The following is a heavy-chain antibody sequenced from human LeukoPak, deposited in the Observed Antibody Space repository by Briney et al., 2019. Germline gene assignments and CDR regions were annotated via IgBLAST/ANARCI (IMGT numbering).Heavy chain of an antibody. CDR3: ARGLPSLYGSGSSYYFDY. D-gene: IGHD3-10*01. J-gene: IGHJ4*02. Sequence: GGSLRLSCAASGFTVSSNYMSWVRQAPGKGLECVSVIYSGGSTYYADSVKGRFTISRDNSKNTLYLQMNSLRAEDTAVYYCARGLPSLYGSGSSYYFDYWGQGTLVTVSS. V-gene: IGHV3-53*01. CDR2: IYSGGST. CDR1: GFTVSSNY.